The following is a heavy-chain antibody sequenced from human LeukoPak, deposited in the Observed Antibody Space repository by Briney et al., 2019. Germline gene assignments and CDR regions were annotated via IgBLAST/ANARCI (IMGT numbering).Heavy chain of an antibody. CDR2: IYTSGST. CDR1: GGSISSGSYY. V-gene: IGHV4-61*02. J-gene: IGHJ4*02. Sequence: PSETLSLTCTVSGGSISSGSYYWSWIRQPAGKGLEWIGRIYTSGSTNYNPSLKSRVTISVDTSKNQFSLKLSSVTAANPAVYYCARAAPRGYSGYLLDYWGQGTLVTVSS. CDR3: ARAAPRGYSGYLLDY. D-gene: IGHD5-12*01.